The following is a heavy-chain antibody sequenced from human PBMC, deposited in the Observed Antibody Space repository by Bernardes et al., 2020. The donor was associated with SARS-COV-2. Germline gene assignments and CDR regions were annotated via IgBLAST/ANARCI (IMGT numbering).Heavy chain of an antibody. J-gene: IGHJ6*02. Sequence: GGSLRLSCAASGFTFSSYWMSWVRQAPGKGLEWVSAIGTAGDPYYPGSVKGRFTISRENAKNSLYLQMNSLRAGDTAVYYCARALPWGVATVGYYYGMDVWGQGTTVTVSS. D-gene: IGHD5-12*01. CDR1: GFTFSSYW. CDR3: ARALPWGVATVGYYYGMDV. V-gene: IGHV3-13*05. CDR2: IGTAGDP.